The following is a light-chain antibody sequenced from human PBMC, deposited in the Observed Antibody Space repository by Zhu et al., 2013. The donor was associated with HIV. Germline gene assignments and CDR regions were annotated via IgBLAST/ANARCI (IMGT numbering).Light chain of an antibody. CDR1: SSDVGNYNL. CDR2: EVS. CDR3: CSYAGDSTYV. V-gene: IGLV2-23*02. Sequence: QSALTQSASVSGSPGQSITISCTGSSSDVGNYNLVSWYQQTPGKAPKVMIYEVSNRPSGVSDRFSGSKSGKTASLTISGLQTEDEADYYCCSYAGDSTYVFGTGTKVTVL. J-gene: IGLJ1*01.